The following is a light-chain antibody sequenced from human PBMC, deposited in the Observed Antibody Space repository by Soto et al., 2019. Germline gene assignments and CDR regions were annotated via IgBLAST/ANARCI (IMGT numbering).Light chain of an antibody. J-gene: IGKJ4*01. CDR3: QQYNNWPXT. CDR1: QSVSSY. Sequence: EIVMTQSPATLSVSPGERVTLSCRASQSVSSYLAWYQQKPGQAPRLLIYGASTRATGTPVRFSGSGSGTEFTLTISSLQSEDFVVYYCQQYNNWPXTFGGGTKVDIK. V-gene: IGKV3-15*01. CDR2: GAS.